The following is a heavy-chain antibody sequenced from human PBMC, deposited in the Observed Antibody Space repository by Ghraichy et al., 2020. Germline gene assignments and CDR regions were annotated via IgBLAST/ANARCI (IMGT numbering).Heavy chain of an antibody. Sequence: GESLNISCAASGFTFSSYWMHWVRQGPGKGLVWVSRINTDGSSTNQPDSVKGRFTISRDNTKNTLYLQMNSLRAEDTAVYFCVRSPGGYYDFWGQGILVSVSS. CDR3: VRSPGGYYDF. CDR1: GFTFSSYW. D-gene: IGHD3-22*01. J-gene: IGHJ4*02. V-gene: IGHV3-74*01. CDR2: INTDGSST.